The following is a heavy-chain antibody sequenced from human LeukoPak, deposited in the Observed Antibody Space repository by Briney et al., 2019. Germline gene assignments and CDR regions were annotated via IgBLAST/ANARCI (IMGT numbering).Heavy chain of an antibody. CDR1: GGSISSSSYY. CDR3: ARDQGIWYFDL. V-gene: IGHV4-39*02. J-gene: IGHJ2*01. D-gene: IGHD1-14*01. CDR2: IYCRGST. Sequence: SETLSLTCTVSGGSISSSSYYWGWIRQPPGKGLEWIGSIYCRGSTYYNPSLKSRVTISVDTSKNQFSLKLSSVTAADTAVYYCARDQGIWYFDLWGRGTLVTVSS.